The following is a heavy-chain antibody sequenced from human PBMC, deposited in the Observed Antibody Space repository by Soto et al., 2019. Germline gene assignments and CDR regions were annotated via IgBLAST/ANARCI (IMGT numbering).Heavy chain of an antibody. CDR2: IYHSGST. CDR3: ARGLRGLRSSFDI. V-gene: IGHV4-30-2*01. Sequence: SETLSLTCAVSGGSISSGGYSWSWIRQPPGKGLEWIGYIYHSGSTYYNPSLKSRVTISVDRSKNQFSLKLNSVTAADTALYYCARGLRGLRSSFDIWGQGTMVTVSS. J-gene: IGHJ3*02. D-gene: IGHD5-12*01. CDR1: GGSISSGGYS.